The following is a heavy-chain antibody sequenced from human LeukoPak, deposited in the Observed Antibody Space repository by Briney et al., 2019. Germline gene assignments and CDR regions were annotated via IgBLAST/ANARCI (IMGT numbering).Heavy chain of an antibody. CDR3: ARDFCSGGSCYLFDF. V-gene: IGHV3-33*01. J-gene: IGHJ4*02. CDR2: IWYDGSNI. CDR1: GFTFSSYG. D-gene: IGHD2-15*01. Sequence: GGSLRLSCAASGFTFSSYGMYWVRQAPGKGLEWVAIIWYDGSNIHYADSVKGRFTISRDNSKNTLFLQMNSLRAEDTALYYCARDFCSGGSCYLFDFWGQGTLVTVSS.